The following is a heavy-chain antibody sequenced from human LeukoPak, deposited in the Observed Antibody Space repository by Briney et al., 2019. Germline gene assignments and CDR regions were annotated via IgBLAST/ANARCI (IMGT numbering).Heavy chain of an antibody. CDR3: ENSKQDIVVVPDHHLDY. D-gene: IGHD2-2*01. J-gene: IGHJ4*02. CDR2: ISGSCGST. CDR1: GFTFNNYA. V-gene: IGHV3-23*01. Sequence: GGSLRLSCAASGFTFNNYAMSWVRQAPGKGLEWVSGISGSCGSTYYADSVKGRFTISRDNSKNTLYLQMNSLRAEDTAVYYCENSKQDIVVVPDHHLDYWGQGTLVTVSS.